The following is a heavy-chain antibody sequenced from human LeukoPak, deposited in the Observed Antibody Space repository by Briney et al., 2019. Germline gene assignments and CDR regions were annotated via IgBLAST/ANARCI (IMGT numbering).Heavy chain of an antibody. Sequence: SGTLSLTCTVSGGSISSYYWSRIRQPPGKGLEWIGYIYYSGSTNYNPSLKSRVTISVDTSKNQFSLKLSSVTAADTAVYYCARHGVSGWPHPRYYYYGMDVWGQGTTVTVSS. CDR1: GGSISSYY. J-gene: IGHJ6*02. D-gene: IGHD6-19*01. CDR3: ARHGVSGWPHPRYYYYGMDV. CDR2: IYYSGST. V-gene: IGHV4-59*08.